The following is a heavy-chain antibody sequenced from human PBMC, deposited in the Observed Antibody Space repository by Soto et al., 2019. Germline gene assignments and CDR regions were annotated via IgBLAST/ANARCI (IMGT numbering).Heavy chain of an antibody. J-gene: IGHJ5*02. Sequence: SETLSLTCAVYGGSFSGYYWTWIRQPPGKRLEWIGEINHIGSTNYNPSLQSRVTISVDTSKNQFSLKLSSVTAADTAVYYCARYLSCDSISCQNWFDPWGQGTLVTVSS. D-gene: IGHD3-22*01. CDR3: ARYLSCDSISCQNWFDP. CDR2: INHIGST. V-gene: IGHV4-34*01. CDR1: GGSFSGYY.